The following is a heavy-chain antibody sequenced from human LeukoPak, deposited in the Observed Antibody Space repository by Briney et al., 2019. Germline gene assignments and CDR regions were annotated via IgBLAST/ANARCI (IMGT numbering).Heavy chain of an antibody. CDR2: ITWDGSVT. V-gene: IGHV3-43D*03. J-gene: IGHJ4*02. CDR1: GFTFDDYA. CDR3: AKDRLGYTYGYIDY. Sequence: GGSLRLSCAASGFTFDDYAIHWVRQAPGKGLEWLSLITWDGSVTHYADSVKGRFTVSRDNGRNSLYLQMSSLRPDDTALYYCAKDRLGYTYGYIDYWGQGTLVTVSS. D-gene: IGHD5-18*01.